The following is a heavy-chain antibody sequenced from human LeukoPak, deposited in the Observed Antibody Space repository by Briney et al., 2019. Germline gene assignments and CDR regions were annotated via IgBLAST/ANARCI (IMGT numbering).Heavy chain of an antibody. CDR2: INHSGST. D-gene: IGHD3-22*01. CDR3: ARTYYDSSGYLY. J-gene: IGHJ4*02. Sequence: SETLSLTCAVSGWSFSGYYWNWIRQPPGKGLEWIGEINHSGSTNYNPSPMSRVTISVDTSKNQFTLKLSSVTAADTAVYYCARTYYDSSGYLYWGQRTLVTVSS. V-gene: IGHV4-34*01. CDR1: GWSFSGYY.